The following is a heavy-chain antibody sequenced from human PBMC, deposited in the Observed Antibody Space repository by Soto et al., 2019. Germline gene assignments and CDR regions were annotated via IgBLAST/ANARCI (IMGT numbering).Heavy chain of an antibody. Sequence: VQLVESGGGVVQPGRSLRLSCAASGFTFSDYAMHWVRQAPGKGLEWVAVVSHDGRNTHSADSVKGRFTIPRDSSKNTVSLEMTSLRAEDTAVYYCAKGGRQWLVTSAFNYWGQGALVTVSS. CDR2: VSHDGRNT. J-gene: IGHJ4*02. CDR3: AKGGRQWLVTSAFNY. D-gene: IGHD6-19*01. V-gene: IGHV3-30*18. CDR1: GFTFSDYA.